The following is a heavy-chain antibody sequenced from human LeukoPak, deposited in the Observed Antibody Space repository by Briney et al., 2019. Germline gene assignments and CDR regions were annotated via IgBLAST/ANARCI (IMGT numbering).Heavy chain of an antibody. Sequence: ASETLSLTCTVSGGSISSSSYYWGWIRQPPGKGLEWIGSIYYSGGTYYNPSLKSRVTISVDTSKNQFSLKLSSVTAADTAVYYCARHGMVRGQAPNWFDPWGQGTLVTVSS. CDR1: GGSISSSSYY. V-gene: IGHV4-39*01. CDR2: IYYSGGT. CDR3: ARHGMVRGQAPNWFDP. D-gene: IGHD3-10*01. J-gene: IGHJ5*02.